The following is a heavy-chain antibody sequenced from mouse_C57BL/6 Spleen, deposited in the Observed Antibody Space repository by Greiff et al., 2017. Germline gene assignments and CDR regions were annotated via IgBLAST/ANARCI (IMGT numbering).Heavy chain of an antibody. V-gene: IGHV14-4*01. Sequence: VQLKESGAELVRPGASVKLSCTASGFNIKDDYMHWVKQRPEQGLEWIGWIDPENGDTEYASKFQGKATITADTSSNTAYLQLSSLTSEDTAVYYCTTDYRCAYWGQGTLVTVSA. D-gene: IGHD1-1*02. CDR2: IDPENGDT. J-gene: IGHJ3*01. CDR1: GFNIKDDY. CDR3: TTDYRCAY.